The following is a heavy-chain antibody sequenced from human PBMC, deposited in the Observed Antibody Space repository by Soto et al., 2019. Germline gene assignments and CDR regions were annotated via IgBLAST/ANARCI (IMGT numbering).Heavy chain of an antibody. CDR3: ARECCSSNSGGGGGTDY. V-gene: IGHV3-21*01. Sequence: PGGSLRLSCAASGFTFSSYSMNWVRQAPGKGLEWVSSISSSSSYIYYADSVKGRFTISRDNAKNSLYLQMNSLRAEDTAVYYCARECCSSNSGGGGGTDYWGQGTLVTVSS. CDR2: ISSSSSYI. J-gene: IGHJ4*02. D-gene: IGHD2-2*01. CDR1: GFTFSSYS.